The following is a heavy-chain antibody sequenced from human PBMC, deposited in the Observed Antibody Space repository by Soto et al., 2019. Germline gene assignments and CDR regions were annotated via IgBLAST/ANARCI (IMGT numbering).Heavy chain of an antibody. CDR3: ARVNGEMATIEAVFDY. J-gene: IGHJ4*02. CDR2: IIPIFGTA. V-gene: IGHV1-69*01. D-gene: IGHD5-12*01. CDR1: GGTFSSYA. Sequence: QVQLVQSGAEVKKPGSSVKVSCKASGGTFSSYAISWVRQAPGQGLEWMGGIIPIFGTANYAQKFQGRVTIPADESTSTAYMELSSLRSEDTAVYYCARVNGEMATIEAVFDYWGQGTLVTVSS.